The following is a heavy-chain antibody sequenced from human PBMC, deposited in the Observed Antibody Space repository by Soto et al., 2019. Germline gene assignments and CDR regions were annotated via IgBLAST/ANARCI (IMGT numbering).Heavy chain of an antibody. CDR2: ISSTTNYM. CDR3: ERESEDLTSNFDY. Sequence: GGSLRLSCAASGFPFTGSSMNWVRQTPGKGLEWVSSISSTTNYMYYVDSMKARFTISRDNAKNSLYLEMNSLRAEDTAVYYCERESEDLTSNFDYWAQGTLVTVSA. J-gene: IGHJ4*02. V-gene: IGHV3-21*06. D-gene: IGHD2-21*01. CDR1: GFPFTGSS.